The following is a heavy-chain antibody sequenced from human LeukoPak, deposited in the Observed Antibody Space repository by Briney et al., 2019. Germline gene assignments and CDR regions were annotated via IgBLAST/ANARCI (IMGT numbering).Heavy chain of an antibody. CDR1: GGSTSSDY. CDR3: ARLRGFPGGSSGWYQPRIDAFDI. J-gene: IGHJ3*02. D-gene: IGHD6-19*01. V-gene: IGHV4-59*08. Sequence: SETLSLTCTVSGGSTSSDYWSWIRQSPGKGLEWVGYVYNSGDTGKNPSLKSRVTILLDTSKNQCSLKLTSVSAADTAVYYCARLRGFPGGSSGWYQPRIDAFDIWGQGTMVTVSS. CDR2: VYNSGDT.